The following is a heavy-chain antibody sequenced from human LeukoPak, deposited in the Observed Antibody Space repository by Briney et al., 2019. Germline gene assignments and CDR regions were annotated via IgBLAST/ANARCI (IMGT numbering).Heavy chain of an antibody. CDR3: ARRKGGDFIDN. CDR1: GDSISSSSSY. CDR2: ISYSGNT. V-gene: IGHV4-39*07. Sequence: SETLSLTCTVSGDSISSSSSYWGWIRQPPGKGLEWIGTISYSGNTNYNPSLKSRVTISVDTSKNQLSLKLSSVTAADTAVYYCARRKGGDFIDNWGQGALVTVSS. J-gene: IGHJ4*02. D-gene: IGHD2-21*02.